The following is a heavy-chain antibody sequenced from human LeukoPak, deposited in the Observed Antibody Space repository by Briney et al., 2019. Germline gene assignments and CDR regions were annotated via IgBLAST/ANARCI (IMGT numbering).Heavy chain of an antibody. Sequence: AGESLKISCKGSGYSFTNNWIGWVRQMPGKGLEWMGITYPGDSNTRCSPSFQGQVTISADKSISTAYLQWSSLKASDTAMYYCARQMNRIAAGAGYYGMDVWGQGTTVTVSS. CDR3: ARQMNRIAAGAGYYGMDV. CDR1: GYSFTNNW. V-gene: IGHV5-51*01. D-gene: IGHD6-13*01. CDR2: TYPGDSNT. J-gene: IGHJ6*02.